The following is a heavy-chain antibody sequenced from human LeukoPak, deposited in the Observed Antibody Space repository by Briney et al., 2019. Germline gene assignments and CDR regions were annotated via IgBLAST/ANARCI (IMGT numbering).Heavy chain of an antibody. D-gene: IGHD3-10*01. CDR3: ARTLYGSGSYSPIDY. CDR1: GYTFTSYG. J-gene: IGHJ4*02. CDR2: ISAYNGNT. V-gene: IGHV1-18*01. Sequence: ASVKVSCKASGYTFTSYGISWVRQAPGQGLEWMGWISAYNGNTNYAQKLQGRVTMTTDTSTSTAYMELRSLRSDDTAVYYCARTLYGSGSYSPIDYWGQGTLVTVSS.